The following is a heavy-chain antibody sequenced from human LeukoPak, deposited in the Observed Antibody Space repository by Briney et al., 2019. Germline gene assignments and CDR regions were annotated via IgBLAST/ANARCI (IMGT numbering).Heavy chain of an antibody. V-gene: IGHV3-30-3*01. D-gene: IGHD1-1*01. J-gene: IGHJ4*02. CDR1: GFTFSSYA. CDR2: ISYDGSNK. CDR3: ARDGGYNWNFSLDY. Sequence: GGSLRLSCAASGFTFSSYAMHWVRQAPGKGLEWVAVISYDGSNKYYADSVKGRFTISRDNSKNTLYLQMNSLRAEDTAVYYCARDGGYNWNFSLDYWGPGTLVTVSS.